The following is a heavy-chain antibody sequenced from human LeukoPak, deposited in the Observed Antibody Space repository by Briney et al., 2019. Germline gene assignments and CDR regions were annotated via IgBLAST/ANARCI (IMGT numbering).Heavy chain of an antibody. D-gene: IGHD4-23*01. CDR1: GGSFSGYY. J-gene: IGHJ4*02. CDR3: ARMVTAPPYPDY. V-gene: IGHV4-34*01. Sequence: SETLSLTCAVYGGSFSGYYWSWIRQPPGKGLEWIGEINHSGSTNYNPSLKSRVTISVGTSKNQFSLKLSSVTAADTAVYYCARMVTAPPYPDYWGQGTLVTVSS. CDR2: INHSGST.